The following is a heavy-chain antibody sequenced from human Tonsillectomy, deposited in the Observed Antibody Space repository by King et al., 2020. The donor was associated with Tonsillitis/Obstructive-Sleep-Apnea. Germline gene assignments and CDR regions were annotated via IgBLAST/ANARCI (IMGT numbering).Heavy chain of an antibody. J-gene: IGHJ5*02. D-gene: IGHD3-10*01. CDR3: ARDFGHGRFGP. CDR2: INSDGSTT. CDR1: GFTFSGYW. V-gene: IGHV3-74*01. Sequence: VQLVESGGGLVQPGGSLRLSCAASGFTFSGYWMHWVRQAPGKGLVWVSHINSDGSTTTYADSVKGRFTIYRDNARNTLYLQMNSLRAEDTAVYYCARDFGHGRFGPWGQGTLVTVSS.